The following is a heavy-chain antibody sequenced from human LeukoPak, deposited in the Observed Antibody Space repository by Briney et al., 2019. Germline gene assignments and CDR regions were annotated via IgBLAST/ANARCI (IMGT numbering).Heavy chain of an antibody. V-gene: IGHV4-59*01. J-gene: IGHJ3*02. Sequence: SGTLTLTCTVSGGSISSYYWSWIRQPPGKGPEWIGYIYYSGSTNYNPSLKSRVTISVDTSKNQFSLKLSSVTAADTALYYCGRLARYCSGGTCYSDAFDIWGQGTMVTVSS. CDR3: GRLARYCSGGTCYSDAFDI. CDR1: GGSISSYY. D-gene: IGHD2-15*01. CDR2: IYYSGST.